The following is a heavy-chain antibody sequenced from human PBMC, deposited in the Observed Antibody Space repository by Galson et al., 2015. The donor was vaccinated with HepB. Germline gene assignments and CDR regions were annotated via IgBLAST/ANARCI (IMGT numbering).Heavy chain of an antibody. D-gene: IGHD5-24*01. Sequence: SLRLSCAASGFTFSSYSMNWVRQAPGQGLEWVSSISDSGSDIYYADSVKGRFTVSRDNAKKSLYLQMSSLRGEDTALYYCARDAFEMEDAFDIWGLGTMVTVSS. V-gene: IGHV3-21*01. CDR3: ARDAFEMEDAFDI. CDR1: GFTFSSYS. J-gene: IGHJ3*02. CDR2: ISDSGSDI.